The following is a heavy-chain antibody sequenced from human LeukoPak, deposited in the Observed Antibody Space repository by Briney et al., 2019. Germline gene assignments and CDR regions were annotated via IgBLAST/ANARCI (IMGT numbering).Heavy chain of an antibody. Sequence: SETLSLTCTVSGYSISSGYYWGCIRQPPGKGLEWIGSFDQSGSTYYNPSLKSRVTISVDTSKNQFSLKLSSVTAADTAVYYCARGKPSYGSGTFYRPLEPNYMDVWGKGTTVTVSS. V-gene: IGHV4-38-2*02. J-gene: IGHJ6*03. CDR1: GYSISSGYY. CDR2: FDQSGST. CDR3: ARGKPSYGSGTFYRPLEPNYMDV. D-gene: IGHD3-10*01.